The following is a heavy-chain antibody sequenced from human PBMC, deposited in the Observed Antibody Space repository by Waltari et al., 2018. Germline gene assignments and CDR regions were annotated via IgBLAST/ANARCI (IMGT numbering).Heavy chain of an antibody. CDR2: IHPRSADT. V-gene: IGHV5-51*01. D-gene: IGHD5-12*01. CDR3: AREVRGGYDGDWYFDL. Sequence: EVQLVQSGAEVTKAGESLKISCKGSGYSFTSHWSGWVRQMLGKGLEYMGLIHPRSADTRKIPPFQVQVTMYADKSTSTAYLQWSRRQASDTAMYYCAREVRGGYDGDWYFDLWGRGTLVTVSS. CDR1: GYSFTSHW. J-gene: IGHJ2*01.